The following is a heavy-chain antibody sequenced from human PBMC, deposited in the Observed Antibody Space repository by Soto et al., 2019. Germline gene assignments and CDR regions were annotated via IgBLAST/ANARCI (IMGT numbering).Heavy chain of an antibody. V-gene: IGHV3-66*01. CDR2: IYSGGST. J-gene: IGHJ4*02. Sequence: PGGSLRLSCAASGFTVSSSYMSWVRQAPGKGLEWVSVIYSGGSTYYADSVKGRFTISRDNSKNMLYLQINSLRAEDTAVYYCAKDSRGGDYHFDYWGQGTLVTVSS. CDR1: GFTVSSSY. D-gene: IGHD2-21*02. CDR3: AKDSRGGDYHFDY.